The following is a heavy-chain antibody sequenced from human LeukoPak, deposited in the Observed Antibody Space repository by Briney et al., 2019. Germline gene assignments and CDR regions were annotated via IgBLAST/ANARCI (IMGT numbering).Heavy chain of an antibody. CDR3: ARVQGYCSSTSCYFDY. Sequence: GGSLRLSCAASGFTFDDYGMSWVRQAPGKGLEWVSGINWNGGSTGYADSVKGRFTISRDNAKNSLYLQMNSLRAEDTVLYYCARVQGYCSSTSCYFDYWGQGTLATVSS. CDR1: GFTFDDYG. V-gene: IGHV3-20*04. J-gene: IGHJ4*02. CDR2: INWNGGST. D-gene: IGHD2-2*01.